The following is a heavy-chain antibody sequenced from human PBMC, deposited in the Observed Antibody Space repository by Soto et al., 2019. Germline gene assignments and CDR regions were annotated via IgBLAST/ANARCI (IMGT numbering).Heavy chain of an antibody. Sequence: QVQLVQSGAEVKKPGSSVKVSCKASGGTFSSYTISWVRQAPGQGLEWMGRIIPILGIANYAQKFQGRVTITADKSTSTAYMELSSLRSEDTAVYYCARDLNIVATGEYYFVYWGQGTLVTVSS. D-gene: IGHD5-12*01. CDR3: ARDLNIVATGEYYFVY. CDR2: IIPILGIA. J-gene: IGHJ4*02. V-gene: IGHV1-69*08. CDR1: GGTFSSYT.